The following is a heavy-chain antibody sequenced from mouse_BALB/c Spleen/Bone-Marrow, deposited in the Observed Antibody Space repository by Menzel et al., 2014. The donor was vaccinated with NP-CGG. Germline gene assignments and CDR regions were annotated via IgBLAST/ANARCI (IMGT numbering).Heavy chain of an antibody. CDR3: ARSKWDVSYCYFDD. Sequence: VQLQESGAELAKPGASVKMSCKASGYTFTNYWMHWVKQRPGQGLEWIGYIDPNIGYTEYNQEFKDKATLTADKSSNTAYMQLSSLTSEDSAVYYCARSKWDVSYCYFDDWGEGTTVTVSS. V-gene: IGHV1-7*01. CDR1: GYTFTNYW. J-gene: IGHJ1*01. CDR2: IDPNIGYT. D-gene: IGHD4-1*01.